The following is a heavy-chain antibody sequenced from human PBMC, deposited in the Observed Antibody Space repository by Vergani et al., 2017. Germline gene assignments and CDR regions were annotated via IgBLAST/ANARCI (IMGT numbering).Heavy chain of an antibody. V-gene: IGHV1-46*02. D-gene: IGHD2-21*01. J-gene: IGHJ5*02. Sequence: VQLVQSGAEVRKPGASVTVSCTASGYIFKNYYIHWLRQAPGQAFEWLGILNPTTGHTTSAQKFMGRVDMTRDPSTDTSTRTIQMTLSSLRSEDTAVYYCARSIGYCAGATCRAYYFDHWGQGTRVTVSS. CDR2: LNPTTGHT. CDR1: GYIFKNYY. CDR3: ARSIGYCAGATCRAYYFDH.